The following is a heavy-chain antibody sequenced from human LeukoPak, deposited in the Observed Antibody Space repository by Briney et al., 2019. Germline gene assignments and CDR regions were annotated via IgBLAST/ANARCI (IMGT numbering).Heavy chain of an antibody. J-gene: IGHJ4*02. V-gene: IGHV3-21*04. CDR3: AKVGGYSYGSDY. CDR2: ISSSSSYI. Sequence: GGSLRLSCAASGCTFSSYSRSWVRQAPGKGLEWVSSISSSSSYIYYADSVKGRFTISRDNSKNTLYLQMNSLRAEATAVYYCAKVGGYSYGSDYWGQGTLVTVSS. D-gene: IGHD5-18*01. CDR1: GCTFSSYS.